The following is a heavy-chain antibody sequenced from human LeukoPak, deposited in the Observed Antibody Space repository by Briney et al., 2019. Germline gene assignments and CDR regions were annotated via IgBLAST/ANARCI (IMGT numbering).Heavy chain of an antibody. Sequence: PGGSLRLPCAASGFTFSGYAMHWVRQAPGKGLEWVAVISYDGSNKYYADSVKGRFTISRDNSKNTLYLQMNSLRAEDTAVYYCARDRALYYYYAMDVWGQGTTVIVSS. CDR3: ARDRALYYYYAMDV. CDR1: GFTFSGYA. V-gene: IGHV3-30-3*01. CDR2: ISYDGSNK. J-gene: IGHJ6*02.